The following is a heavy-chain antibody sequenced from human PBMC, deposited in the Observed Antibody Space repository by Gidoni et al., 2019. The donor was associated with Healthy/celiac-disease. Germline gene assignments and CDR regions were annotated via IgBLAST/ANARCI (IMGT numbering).Heavy chain of an antibody. CDR3: ARTVLLWFGERFDP. CDR1: GGSLSGYY. J-gene: IGHJ5*02. D-gene: IGHD3-10*01. CDR2: INHSGST. Sequence: QVQLQQWGAGLLKTSETLSVTGDVYGGSLSGYYWRLIRQPPGTGLEWLGEINHSGSTHSTPSLKSRFTISVDTSKTQFSLKLSSVTAADTAVYYCARTVLLWFGERFDPWGQGTLVTVSS. V-gene: IGHV4-34*01.